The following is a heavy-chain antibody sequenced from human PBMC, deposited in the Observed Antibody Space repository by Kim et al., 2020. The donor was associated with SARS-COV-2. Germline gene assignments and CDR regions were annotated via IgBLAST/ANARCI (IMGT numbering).Heavy chain of an antibody. V-gene: IGHV1-3*01. J-gene: IGHJ6*02. CDR3: ARSVAILPPGMDV. D-gene: IGHD3-3*02. Sequence: KYSENCQSRMTLTRDTSANTADMELRSLRYEDTAVYYCARSVAILPPGMDVWGQGTKVTVSS.